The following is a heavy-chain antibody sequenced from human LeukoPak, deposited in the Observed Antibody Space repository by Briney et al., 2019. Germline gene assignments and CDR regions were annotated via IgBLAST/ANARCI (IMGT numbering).Heavy chain of an antibody. Sequence: VRSLRLSCVASGFTFIIVGMSWGRQTPEKGLEWVSYICHDISPIYYADFVKGRFTMPRDNAKNYLYLQMKSLRDEEAAVYYCARASRSGYDYWGQGTLVTVSS. V-gene: IGHV3-48*02. CDR2: ICHDISPI. CDR1: GFTFIIVG. CDR3: ARASRSGYDY. D-gene: IGHD3-22*01. J-gene: IGHJ4*02.